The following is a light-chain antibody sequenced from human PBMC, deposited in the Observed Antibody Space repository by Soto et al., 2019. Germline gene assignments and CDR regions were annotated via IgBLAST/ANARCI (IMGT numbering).Light chain of an antibody. V-gene: IGKV1-5*01. CDR1: QSISSW. CDR2: DAS. Sequence: DLEMTQSPSALSASVGDRVTITCRASQSISSWLALYQQKPGKAPKLLIYDASSLESGVPSRFSGSGSGTEFTLTIRSLQPDEFATYYCQQYNSYSYNFGQGAKLQIK. CDR3: QQYNSYSYN. J-gene: IGKJ2*01.